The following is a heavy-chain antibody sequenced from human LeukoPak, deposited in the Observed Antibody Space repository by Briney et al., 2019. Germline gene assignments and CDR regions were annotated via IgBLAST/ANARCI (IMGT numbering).Heavy chain of an antibody. CDR1: NYTFTSYG. CDR2: INVYNGDT. Sequence: PSASVKVSCKASNYTFTSYGISWVRQAPGQGLEWMAWINVYNGDTNYAQKLQGRVTLTTDTSTSTAYMELRSLRSDDTAVYYCARDGSGVWFDYWGQGTLVTVSS. D-gene: IGHD3-10*01. V-gene: IGHV1-18*01. J-gene: IGHJ4*02. CDR3: ARDGSGVWFDY.